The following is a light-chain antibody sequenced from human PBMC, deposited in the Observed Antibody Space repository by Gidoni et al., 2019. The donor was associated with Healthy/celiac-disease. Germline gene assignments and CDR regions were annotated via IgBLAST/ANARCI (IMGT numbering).Light chain of an antibody. J-gene: IGKJ1*01. CDR3: QQYNSYPWT. V-gene: IGKV1-5*03. Sequence: IQMTQSPSTLSSSVGDRVTITCRASQSSSSWLAWYQQKPGKAPKLMIYKASSLESGVPSRFSGSGSGKEFTLTSSRMQPDEFATYYCQQYNSYPWTFGQGTKVEIK. CDR1: QSSSSW. CDR2: KAS.